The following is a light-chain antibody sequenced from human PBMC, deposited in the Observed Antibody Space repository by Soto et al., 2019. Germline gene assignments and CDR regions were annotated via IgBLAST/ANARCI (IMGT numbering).Light chain of an antibody. V-gene: IGKV1-6*01. CDR1: QGIRNA. J-gene: IGKJ4*01. CDR2: AAS. CDR3: LQDYNYPIT. Sequence: AIQMTQSPSSLSASVGDRVTITCRASQGIRNALGWYQQKPGKAPKLLIFAASSLQSGVPSRFSGSGSGTDFTLTISSLQPEDFATYDCLQDYNYPITFGGGTKVEIK.